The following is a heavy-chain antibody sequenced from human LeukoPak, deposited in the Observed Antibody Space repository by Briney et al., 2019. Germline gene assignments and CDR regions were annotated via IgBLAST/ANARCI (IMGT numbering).Heavy chain of an antibody. J-gene: IGHJ1*01. D-gene: IGHD3-16*01. CDR3: AKDDAWGRYKD. V-gene: IGHV3-23*01. Sequence: GGSLRLSCAASGFTFSSHGMNWVRQAPGKELEWVSGISPSGGITYYTDSVKGRFTISRDNSKNTVSLQMNSLRGEDTAVYYCAKDDAWGRYKDWGQGTLVTVSS. CDR1: GFTFSSHG. CDR2: ISPSGGIT.